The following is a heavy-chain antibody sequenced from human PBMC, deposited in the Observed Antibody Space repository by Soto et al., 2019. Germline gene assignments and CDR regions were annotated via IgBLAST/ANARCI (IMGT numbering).Heavy chain of an antibody. Sequence: QVQLVESGGGVVQPGRSLRLSCAASGFTFSSYGMYWVRQAPGKGLEWVAVMSYDGSDKYNADSVKGRFTISSDNSKNTLITPMNGRRAEDTAVYYCAKDLALTRCIGVSCYAYYYYSMDVWGRGTTVTVSS. CDR2: MSYDGSDK. CDR1: GFTFSSYG. V-gene: IGHV3-30*18. J-gene: IGHJ6*02. CDR3: AKDLALTRCIGVSCYAYYYYSMDV. D-gene: IGHD2-15*01.